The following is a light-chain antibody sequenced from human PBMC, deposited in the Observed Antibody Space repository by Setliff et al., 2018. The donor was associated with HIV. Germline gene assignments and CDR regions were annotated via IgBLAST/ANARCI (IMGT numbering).Light chain of an antibody. Sequence: QSVLTQPASVSGSPGQSITISCTGTSSDVSAYKYVSWYQQHSGKAPKLMIYEVTNRPSGVSNRFSGSKSGNTASLTISGLQAEDEADYYCSSYTSSYTYVFGTGTKVTVL. J-gene: IGLJ1*01. CDR3: SSYTSSYTYV. V-gene: IGLV2-14*01. CDR1: SSDVSAYKY. CDR2: EVT.